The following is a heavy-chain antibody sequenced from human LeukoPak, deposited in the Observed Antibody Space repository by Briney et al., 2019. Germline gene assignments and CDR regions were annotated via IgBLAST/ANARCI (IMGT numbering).Heavy chain of an antibody. J-gene: IGHJ5*02. V-gene: IGHV4-34*01. CDR2: INHSGST. CDR3: ARGTRGPRYCSGGSCYPKGHWFDP. CDR1: GFTFTNNF. Sequence: PGGSLRLSCAASGFTFTNNFMSWVRQPPGKGLEWIGEINHSGSTNYNPSLKSRVTISVDTSKNQFSLKLSSVTAADTAVYYCARGTRGPRYCSGGSCYPKGHWFDPWGQGTLVTVSS. D-gene: IGHD2-15*01.